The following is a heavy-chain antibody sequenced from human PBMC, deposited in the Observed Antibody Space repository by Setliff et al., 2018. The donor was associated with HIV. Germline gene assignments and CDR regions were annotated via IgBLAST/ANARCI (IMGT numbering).Heavy chain of an antibody. J-gene: IGHJ3*02. Sequence: SVKVSCKASGYTFTYRYLHWVQQAPGQALEWMGWITPFNGNTNYAQKFQDRVTITRDRSMSTAYMELSGLRSEDTAMYYCASRNMGSGFPQGENAFDIWGQGTMVTVSS. CDR1: GYTFTYRY. D-gene: IGHD6-19*01. CDR3: ASRNMGSGFPQGENAFDI. V-gene: IGHV1-45*02. CDR2: ITPFNGNT.